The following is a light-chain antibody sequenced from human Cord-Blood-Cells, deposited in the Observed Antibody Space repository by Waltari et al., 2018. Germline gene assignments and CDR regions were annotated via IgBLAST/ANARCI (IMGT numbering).Light chain of an antibody. CDR3: QQSYSTPLT. Sequence: IQMNQSPSSLSASVGGRIPITCRASQSIRSYLNWYQQKPGKAPKLLIYAASSLQSGVPSRFSGSGSGTDFTLTISRLQPEDFATYYCQQSYSTPLTFGGGTKVEIK. J-gene: IGKJ4*01. CDR2: AAS. CDR1: QSIRSY. V-gene: IGKV1-39*01.